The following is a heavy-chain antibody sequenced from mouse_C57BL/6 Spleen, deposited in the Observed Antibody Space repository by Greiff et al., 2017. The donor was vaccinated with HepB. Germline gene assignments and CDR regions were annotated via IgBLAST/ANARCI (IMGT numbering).Heavy chain of an antibody. CDR2: ISGGGGNT. D-gene: IGHD2-3*01. CDR1: GFTFSSYT. CDR3: ARHPIYDGYWFAY. V-gene: IGHV5-9*01. Sequence: DVKLVESGGGLVKPGGSLKLSCAASGFTFSSYTMSWVRQTPEKRLEWVATISGGGGNTYYPDSVKGRFTISRDNAKNTLYLQMSSLRSEDTALYYCARHPIYDGYWFAYWGQGTLVTVSA. J-gene: IGHJ3*01.